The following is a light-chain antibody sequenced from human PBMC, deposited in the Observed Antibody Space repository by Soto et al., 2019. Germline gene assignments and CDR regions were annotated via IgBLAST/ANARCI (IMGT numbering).Light chain of an antibody. CDR2: GAS. Sequence: EIVMTQSPATLSLSPGERATLSCRTSQSVSSNLAWYQQKPGQAPRLLIYGASTRATGIPARFSGSGSGTEFTLTISSLQSEDFAVYYCQQYNTWPFTFGGGTKVEIK. CDR1: QSVSSN. CDR3: QQYNTWPFT. J-gene: IGKJ4*01. V-gene: IGKV3-15*01.